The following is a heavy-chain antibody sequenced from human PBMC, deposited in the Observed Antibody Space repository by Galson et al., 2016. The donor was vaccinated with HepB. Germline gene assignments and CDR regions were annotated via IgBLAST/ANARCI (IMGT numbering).Heavy chain of an antibody. CDR3: ARGELALGFEY. Sequence: SETLSLTCSVSGGSITSSDWWSWVRQPPGEGLEWIAEIHYNGRPNHSPSLKRRVPISVDKSRNQFSLKLSSVTAANTAVYYCARGELALGFEYWGQGALVTVSS. CDR1: GGSITSSDW. D-gene: IGHD3-10*01. CDR2: IHYNGRP. J-gene: IGHJ4*02. V-gene: IGHV4/OR15-8*01.